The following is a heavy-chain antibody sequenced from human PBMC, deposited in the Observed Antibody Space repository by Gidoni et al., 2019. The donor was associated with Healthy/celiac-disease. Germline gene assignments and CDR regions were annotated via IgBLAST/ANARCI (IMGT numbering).Heavy chain of an antibody. CDR1: GCTFSSYA. J-gene: IGHJ4*02. CDR2: MRGSGGST. Sequence: EVELLASGGGLVQPGGSLSRYCAASGCTFSSYAMRGVRQAPGKGLEWVSAMRGSGGSTYYADPGKGRVTISRDNSKNTLYLQMNSLRAEDTAVYYCAKDAGSCFFYWGQGTLVTVSS. V-gene: IGHV3-23*01. D-gene: IGHD2-15*01. CDR3: AKDAGSCFFY.